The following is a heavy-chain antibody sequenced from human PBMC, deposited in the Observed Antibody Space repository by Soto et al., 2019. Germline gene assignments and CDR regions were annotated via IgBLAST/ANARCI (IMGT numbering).Heavy chain of an antibody. D-gene: IGHD2-15*01. J-gene: IGHJ6*02. CDR2: IVVGSGNT. CDR3: AASRVVVAATYYSSYGMDV. CDR1: GFTFTSSA. V-gene: IGHV1-58*01. Sequence: QMQLVQSGPEVKKPGTSVKVSCKASGFTFTSSAVQWVRQARGQRLEWIGWIVVGSGNTNYAQKFQERVTITRDMSTSTAYMELSSLRSEDTAVYYCAASRVVVAATYYSSYGMDVWGQGTTVTVSS.